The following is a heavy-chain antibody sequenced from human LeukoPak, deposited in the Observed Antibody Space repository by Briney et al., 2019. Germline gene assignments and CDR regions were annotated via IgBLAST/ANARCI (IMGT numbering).Heavy chain of an antibody. CDR3: ARPGQLGEYTPYYFDY. D-gene: IGHD3-16*01. Sequence: KDGESLKISCKGSGYSFTSYWIGWVRQMSGKGLEWMGIIYPGDSDTRYSPSFQGQVTISADKSISTAYLQWSSLKASDTAMYYCARPGQLGEYTPYYFDYWGQGTLVTVSS. V-gene: IGHV5-51*01. CDR1: GYSFTSYW. CDR2: IYPGDSDT. J-gene: IGHJ4*02.